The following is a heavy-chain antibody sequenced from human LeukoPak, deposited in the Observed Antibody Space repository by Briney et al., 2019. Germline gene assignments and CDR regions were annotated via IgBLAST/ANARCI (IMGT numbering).Heavy chain of an antibody. J-gene: IGHJ6*03. D-gene: IGHD5-18*01. CDR1: GGSISSSSYY. CDR2: IYYSGST. CDR3: ARGARGYSYDFAHGNYMDV. Sequence: SETLSLTCTVSGGSISSSSYYWGWIRQPPGKGLEWIGSIYYSGSTYYNPSLKSRVTISVDTSKNQFSLKLSSVTAADTAVYYCARGARGYSYDFAHGNYMDVWGKGTTVTISS. V-gene: IGHV4-39*07.